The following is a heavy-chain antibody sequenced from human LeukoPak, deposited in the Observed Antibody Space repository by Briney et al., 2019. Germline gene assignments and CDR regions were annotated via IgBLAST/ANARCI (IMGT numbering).Heavy chain of an antibody. CDR2: ISSSGSSM. J-gene: IGHJ6*02. CDR1: GFTFSSYE. V-gene: IGHV3-48*03. Sequence: PGGSLRLSCAASGFTFSSYEMNWARQAPGKGLEWVSYISSSGSSMYYADSVKGRFTISRDNAKNSLYLQMNRLRAEDTAVYYCARVQSRDYGMDVWGLGTTVTVSS. CDR3: ARVQSRDYGMDV.